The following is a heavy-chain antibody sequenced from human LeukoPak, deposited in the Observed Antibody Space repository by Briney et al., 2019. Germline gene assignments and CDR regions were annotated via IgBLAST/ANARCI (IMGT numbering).Heavy chain of an antibody. J-gene: IGHJ5*02. CDR1: GYTFTSYE. CDR3: ARPGLATNWFDP. CDR2: RNPKSGNT. D-gene: IGHD3-16*01. V-gene: IGHV1-8*01. Sequence: ASVKVSCKASGYTFTSYEINWVRQATGQGEEWMGWRNPKSGNTGYAQKFQGRVTMTRNTSIRTAYMELSSLRSEDTAVYYCARPGLATNWFDPWGQGTLVTVSS.